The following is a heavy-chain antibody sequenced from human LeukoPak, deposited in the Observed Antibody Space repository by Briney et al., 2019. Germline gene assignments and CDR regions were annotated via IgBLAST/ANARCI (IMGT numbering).Heavy chain of an antibody. V-gene: IGHV4-34*01. J-gene: IGHJ4*02. CDR3: ARPSGYCSGGSCYEFDY. Sequence: PSETLSLTCAVYGGSFSGYYWSWIRQPPGKGLEWIGEINHSGSTNYNPSLKSRVTISVDTSKNQFSLKLSSVTAADTAVYYCARPSGYCSGGSCYEFDYWGQGALVTVSS. D-gene: IGHD2-15*01. CDR2: INHSGST. CDR1: GGSFSGYY.